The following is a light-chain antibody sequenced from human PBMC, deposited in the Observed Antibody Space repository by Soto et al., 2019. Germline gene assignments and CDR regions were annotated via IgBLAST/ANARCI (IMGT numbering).Light chain of an antibody. CDR2: DAS. CDR1: QSVSSF. CDR3: EQRSNWPLT. V-gene: IGKV3-11*01. Sequence: EIVLTQSPATLSLSPGKRATLSCRASQSVSSFLAWYQQKPGQAPRLLIYDASNRATGIPARFSGSGSGTDFTLTISSLEPEDFAVYYCEQRSNWPLTFGGGTKVEIK. J-gene: IGKJ4*01.